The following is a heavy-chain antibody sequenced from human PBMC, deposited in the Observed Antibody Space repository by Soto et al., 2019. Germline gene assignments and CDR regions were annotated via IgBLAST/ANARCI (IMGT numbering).Heavy chain of an antibody. CDR3: ARDLDGLHDDTSGPFPRPG. J-gene: IGHJ1*01. V-gene: IGHV4-30-4*01. Sequence: SETLSLTCTVSGGSISSDDYYWSWIRQAPGRGLEWIGYIHSSGSIYYNPSIKSRATMSIDTAGNQFSLKVSAVTVADTAVYYCARDLDGLHDDTSGPFPRPGWGQGTLVTVS. CDR1: GGSISSDDYY. CDR2: IHSSGSI. D-gene: IGHD3-22*01.